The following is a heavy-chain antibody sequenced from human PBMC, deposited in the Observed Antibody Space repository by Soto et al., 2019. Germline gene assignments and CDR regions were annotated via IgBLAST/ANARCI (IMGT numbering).Heavy chain of an antibody. D-gene: IGHD3-10*01. CDR2: IIPMYGPA. V-gene: IGHV1-69*01. CDR1: GGTFSSYA. Sequence: QVPLVQSGAEVKKPGSSVTVSCKASGGTFSSYAIHWVRQAPGQGLEWMGGIIPMYGPAKYAQRLQGRVTVPADESTTTVYMELTSLTSQDTAVYYCVRVTSMVRGVIDNWFDPWGHGTLVTVSS. CDR3: VRVTSMVRGVIDNWFDP. J-gene: IGHJ5*02.